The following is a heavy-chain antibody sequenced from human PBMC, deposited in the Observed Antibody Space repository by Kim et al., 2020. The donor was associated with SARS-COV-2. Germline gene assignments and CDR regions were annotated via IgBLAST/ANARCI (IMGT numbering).Heavy chain of an antibody. J-gene: IGHJ4*01. V-gene: IGHV1-69*13. CDR2: IIPNSGKT. CDR3: ARADTFWERCLYVYY. CDR1: GCTFSSYA. D-gene: IGHD3-16*01. Sequence: SVKVSCKASGCTFSSYALSWVRQAPGQGLEWVGGIIPNSGKTNFAQNFQGRVTFSLDDSTNTAYLEMSSLRAEDTAVYFCARADTFWERCLYVYYWG.